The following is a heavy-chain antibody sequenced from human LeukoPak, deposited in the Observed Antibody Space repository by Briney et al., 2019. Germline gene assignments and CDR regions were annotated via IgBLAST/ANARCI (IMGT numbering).Heavy chain of an antibody. V-gene: IGHV4-59*01. CDR3: ARSKMATITFDY. CDR1: GGSTSSYY. Sequence: SETLSLTCTVPGGSTSSYYWSWIRQPPGKGLGWIGYIYYSGGTNYNPSLKSRVTISVDTSKNQFSLKLSSATAADTDVYYCARSKMATITFDYWGQGTLVTVSS. J-gene: IGHJ4*02. D-gene: IGHD5-24*01. CDR2: IYYSGGT.